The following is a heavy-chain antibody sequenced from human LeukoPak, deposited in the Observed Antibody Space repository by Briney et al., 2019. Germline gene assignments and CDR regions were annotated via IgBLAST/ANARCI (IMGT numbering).Heavy chain of an antibody. CDR1: GGSISSSSYY. Sequence: PSETLSLTRTVSGGSISSSSYYWGWIRQPPGKGLEWIGSIYYSGSTYYNPSLKSRGTISVDTSKNQFSLKLSSVTAADTAVYYCARNDYYGSGSSIDYWGQGTLVTVSS. J-gene: IGHJ4*02. CDR3: ARNDYYGSGSSIDY. D-gene: IGHD3-10*01. V-gene: IGHV4-39*01. CDR2: IYYSGST.